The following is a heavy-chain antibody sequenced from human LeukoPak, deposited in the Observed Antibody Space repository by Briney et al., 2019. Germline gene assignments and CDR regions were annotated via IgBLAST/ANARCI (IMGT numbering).Heavy chain of an antibody. J-gene: IGHJ3*02. V-gene: IGHV3-23*01. Sequence: GGSLRLSCEASGFTFSGYAMSWVRQAPGKGLEWVSAISSGGGSTFYTDSVKGRFTISRDNSKNTLYLQMNSLRAEDTAVYYCAKGRNWYFAFDIWGQGTMVTVSS. D-gene: IGHD1-7*01. CDR2: ISSGGGST. CDR1: GFTFSGYA. CDR3: AKGRNWYFAFDI.